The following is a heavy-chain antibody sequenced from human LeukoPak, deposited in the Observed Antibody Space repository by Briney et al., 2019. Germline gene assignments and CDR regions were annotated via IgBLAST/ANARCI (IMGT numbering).Heavy chain of an antibody. CDR1: GFTFDDYA. CDR3: AKDIHIRGYGYEF. CDR2: ISWNSGSI. D-gene: IGHD6-25*01. J-gene: IGHJ4*02. Sequence: GGSLRLSCVASGFTFDDYAMHWVRQAPGKGLEWVSGISWNSGSIGYADSVKGRFTISRDNAKNSLYLQMNSLRAEDTALYYCAKDIHIRGYGYEFWGQGTLVTVSS. V-gene: IGHV3-9*01.